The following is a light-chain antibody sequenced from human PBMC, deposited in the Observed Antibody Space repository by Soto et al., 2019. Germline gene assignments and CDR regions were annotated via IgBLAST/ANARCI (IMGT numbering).Light chain of an antibody. CDR3: GTWDSSLSAEV. CDR2: END. V-gene: IGLV1-51*02. CDR1: SSNIGRNY. Sequence: QSVLTQPPSVSAAPGQKVTISCSGGSSNIGRNYVAWYQQLPGAAPKLLIYENDKRPSGIPDRFSGSKSGTSATLGITGLQTGDEADFYCGTWDSSLSAEVFGGGTKLTV. J-gene: IGLJ3*02.